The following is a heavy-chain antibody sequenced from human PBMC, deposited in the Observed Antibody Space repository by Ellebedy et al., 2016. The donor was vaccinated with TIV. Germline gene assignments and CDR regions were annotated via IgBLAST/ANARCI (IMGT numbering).Heavy chain of an antibody. Sequence: GGSLRLSCAVSGFTFSSYWMTWVRQAPGKGLEWVANIKQDGSEKDYVDSVKGRFTISRDNAKNSLYLQMNSLRAEDTAVYYCARDYYSSTTKTIDYWGQGTLVTVSS. CDR3: ARDYYSSTTKTIDY. V-gene: IGHV3-7*01. J-gene: IGHJ4*02. D-gene: IGHD6-13*01. CDR2: IKQDGSEK. CDR1: GFTFSSYW.